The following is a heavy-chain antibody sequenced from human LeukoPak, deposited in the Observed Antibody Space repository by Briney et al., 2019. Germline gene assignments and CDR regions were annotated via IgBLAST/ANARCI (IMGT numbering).Heavy chain of an antibody. CDR1: GFTFSNYA. D-gene: IGHD4-17*01. CDR2: ITDSGVST. J-gene: IGHJ1*01. Sequence: GGSLRLSCAASGFTFSNYAMSWVRQAPGKGLEWVSSITDSGVSTYYADSVKGRFSIPRDNYRNTLYLQMRSLRAEDTAVYYCARDPNGNYVGAFDFQRWGQGTLVTVSS. CDR3: ARDPNGNYVGAFDFQR. V-gene: IGHV3-23*01.